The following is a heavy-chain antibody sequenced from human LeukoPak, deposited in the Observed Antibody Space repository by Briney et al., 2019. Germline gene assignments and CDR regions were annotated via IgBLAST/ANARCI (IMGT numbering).Heavy chain of an antibody. Sequence: SETLSLTYTVSGGSINNYYWSWIRQPPGKGLEWIGYIYYSGSTNYNPSLKSRVTMSVDTSKNQFSLRLSSVTAADTAMYYCTKGGSTWYNWFDPWGQGTLVTVSS. CDR3: TKGGSTWYNWFDP. D-gene: IGHD6-13*01. V-gene: IGHV4-59*12. CDR2: IYYSGST. J-gene: IGHJ5*02. CDR1: GGSINNYY.